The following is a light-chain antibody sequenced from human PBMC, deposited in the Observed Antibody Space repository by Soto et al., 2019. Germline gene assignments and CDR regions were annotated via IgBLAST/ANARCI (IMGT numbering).Light chain of an antibody. CDR2: SAS. V-gene: IGKV1-9*01. CDR3: QQVNNYPIT. Sequence: DIQLTQSPSFLSASVGDRVTITCRAGQGIRNYLAWYQQKPGRAPKLLMYSASTLQTGVPSRFSGSQSGTEFTLTISSLQPEDFATYYCQQVNNYPITFGQGTRLEIK. J-gene: IGKJ5*01. CDR1: QGIRNY.